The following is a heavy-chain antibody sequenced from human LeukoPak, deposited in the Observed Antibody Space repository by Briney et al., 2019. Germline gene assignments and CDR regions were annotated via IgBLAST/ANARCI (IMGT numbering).Heavy chain of an antibody. D-gene: IGHD2-15*01. J-gene: IGHJ5*02. CDR2: ISYDSRSI. CDR3: ARDGSEWSRDL. V-gene: IGHV3-21*01. CDR1: GFTFSPYG. Sequence: GGSLRLSCAASGFTFSPYGMTWVRQAPGKGLEWVSTISYDSRSIGYADSVKGRFTISGDNAKSSTFLQMNSLRVEDTAVYYCARDGSEWSRDLWGQGTLVTVSS.